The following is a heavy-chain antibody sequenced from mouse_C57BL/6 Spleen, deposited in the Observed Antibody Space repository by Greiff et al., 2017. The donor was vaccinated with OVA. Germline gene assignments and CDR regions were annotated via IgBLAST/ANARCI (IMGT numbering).Heavy chain of an antibody. CDR3: ARRTGYYYGSSSFDY. CDR2: ISSGSSTI. CDR1: GFTFSDYG. D-gene: IGHD1-1*01. Sequence: EVQLVESGGGLVKPGGSLKLSCAASGFTFSDYGMHWVRQAPEKGLEWVAYISSGSSTIYYADTVKGRFTISRDNAKNTLFLQMTSLRSEDTAMYYGARRTGYYYGSSSFDYWGQGTTLTVSS. V-gene: IGHV5-17*01. J-gene: IGHJ2*01.